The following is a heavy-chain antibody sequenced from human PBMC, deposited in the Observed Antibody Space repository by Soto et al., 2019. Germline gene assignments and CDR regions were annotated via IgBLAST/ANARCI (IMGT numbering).Heavy chain of an antibody. CDR2: IYYSGST. CDR1: GGSISSGGYY. CDR3: AREGGIVGATAADY. Sequence: QVQLQESGPGLVKPSQTLSLTCTVSGGSISSGGYYWSWIRQHPGKGLEWIGYIYYSGSTYYNPSLKSRLTISVDTSKNQCSLKLSSVAAADTAVYYCAREGGIVGATAADYWGQGTLVTVSS. V-gene: IGHV4-31*03. D-gene: IGHD1-26*01. J-gene: IGHJ4*02.